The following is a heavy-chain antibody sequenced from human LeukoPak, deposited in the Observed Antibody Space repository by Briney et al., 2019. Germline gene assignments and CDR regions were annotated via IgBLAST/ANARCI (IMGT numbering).Heavy chain of an antibody. V-gene: IGHV4-31*03. J-gene: IGHJ4*02. Sequence: PSETLSLTCTVSGGSISSGGYYWSWIRQHPGKGLEWIGYIYYSGSTYHNPSLKSRVTISVDTSKNQFSLKLSSVTAADTAVYYCARVWGVDTAMVKDWGQGTLVTVSS. CDR1: GGSISSGGYY. CDR2: IYYSGST. CDR3: ARVWGVDTAMVKD. D-gene: IGHD5-18*01.